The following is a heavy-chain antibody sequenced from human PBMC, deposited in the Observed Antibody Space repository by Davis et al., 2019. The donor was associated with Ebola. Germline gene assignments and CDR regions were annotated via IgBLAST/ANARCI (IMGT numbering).Heavy chain of an antibody. Sequence: GGSLRPSCAASGFTFSSYAMSWVRQAPGKGLEWVSAISGSGGSTYYADSVKGRFTISRDNSKNTLYLQMNSLRAEDTAVYYCANLDYGDNSGFDYWGQGTLVTVSS. CDR1: GFTFSSYA. V-gene: IGHV3-23*01. J-gene: IGHJ4*02. D-gene: IGHD4-23*01. CDR3: ANLDYGDNSGFDY. CDR2: ISGSGGST.